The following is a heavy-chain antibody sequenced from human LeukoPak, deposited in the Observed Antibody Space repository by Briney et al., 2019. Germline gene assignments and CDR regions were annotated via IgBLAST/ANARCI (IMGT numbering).Heavy chain of an antibody. Sequence: GGSLRLPCVAPGVVIRNSWMSWVPQAPGKALEWVANIHRDGSIQNYVDSVKGRLAISRDNAKNSLYLQINSLRAEDTDVYYCASTFPYCSDDDCALGGQGTLVTVSS. D-gene: IGHD2-15*01. CDR2: IHRDGSIQ. J-gene: IGHJ1*01. V-gene: IGHV3-7*01. CDR1: GVVIRNSW. CDR3: ASTFPYCSDDDCAL.